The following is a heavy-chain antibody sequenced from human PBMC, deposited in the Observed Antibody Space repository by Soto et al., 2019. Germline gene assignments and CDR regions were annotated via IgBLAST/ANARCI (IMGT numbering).Heavy chain of an antibody. J-gene: IGHJ4*02. V-gene: IGHV3-23*01. D-gene: IGHD3-22*01. CDR3: ANSYYDSSGYFNPFDY. Sequence: HPGGSLRLSCAASGFTFSSYAMSWVRQAPGKGLEWVSAISGSGGSTYYADSVKGRFTISRDNSKNTLYLQMNSLRAEDTAVYYCANSYYDSSGYFNPFDYWGQGTLVTVSS. CDR2: ISGSGGST. CDR1: GFTFSSYA.